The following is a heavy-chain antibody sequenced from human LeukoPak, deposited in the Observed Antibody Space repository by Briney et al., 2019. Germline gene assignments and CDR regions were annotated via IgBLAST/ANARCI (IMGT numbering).Heavy chain of an antibody. Sequence: PSETLSLTCAVYGGSFSGYYWSWIRQPPGKGLEWIGEINHSGSTNYNTSLKSRVTISLDTSKNQFSLKLSSVTPAGTAVYYCARYEYSGYDAFDIWGQGTMVTVSS. CDR3: ARYEYSGYDAFDI. CDR2: INHSGST. J-gene: IGHJ3*02. V-gene: IGHV4-34*01. D-gene: IGHD3-22*01. CDR1: GGSFSGYY.